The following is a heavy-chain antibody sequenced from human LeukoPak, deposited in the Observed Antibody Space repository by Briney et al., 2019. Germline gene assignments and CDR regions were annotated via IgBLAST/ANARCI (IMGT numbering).Heavy chain of an antibody. D-gene: IGHD1-1*01. CDR1: GYTFTGYY. J-gene: IGHJ4*02. V-gene: IGHV1-2*02. CDR3: ARDTWNDLHYFDY. Sequence: GASVKVSCKASGYTFTGYYMHWVRQAPGQGLEWMGWINPNSGGTNYAQKFQGRVTITRDTSISTAYMELSRLRSDDTAVYYCARDTWNDLHYFDYWGQGTLVTVSS. CDR2: INPNSGGT.